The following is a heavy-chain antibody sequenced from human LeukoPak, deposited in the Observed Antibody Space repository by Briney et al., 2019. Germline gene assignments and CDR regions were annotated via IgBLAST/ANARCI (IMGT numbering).Heavy chain of an antibody. J-gene: IGHJ4*02. CDR1: GFTFSSYS. Sequence: GGSLRLSCAASGFTFSSYSMNWVRQAPGKGLEGVSSISSSSSYIYYADSVKGRFTISRDNAKNSLYLQMNSLRAEDTSVYYCARGGGGGYCSGGSCYGVYYFDYWGQGTLVTVSS. CDR2: ISSSSSYI. CDR3: ARGGGGGYCSGGSCYGVYYFDY. D-gene: IGHD2-15*01. V-gene: IGHV3-21*01.